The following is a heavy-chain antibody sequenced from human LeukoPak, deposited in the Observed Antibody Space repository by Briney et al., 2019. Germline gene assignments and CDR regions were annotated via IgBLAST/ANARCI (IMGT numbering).Heavy chain of an antibody. V-gene: IGHV4-34*01. D-gene: IGHD3/OR15-3a*01. Sequence: SETLSLTCTVYGGSFSGYYWSWIRQPPGKGLEWIGEVNHSGSTNYNPSLKSRVTISIDTSKNQFSLKVTSVTAADTAVYYCARDQYSLGWNDYWGQGTLVTVSS. J-gene: IGHJ4*02. CDR3: ARDQYSLGWNDY. CDR2: VNHSGST. CDR1: GGSFSGYY.